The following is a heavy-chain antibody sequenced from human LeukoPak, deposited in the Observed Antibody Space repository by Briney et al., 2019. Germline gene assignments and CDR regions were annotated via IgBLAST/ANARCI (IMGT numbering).Heavy chain of an antibody. Sequence: SETLPLTCAVSGYSISSGYYWGWFRQPPGKGLEWIGCMYHSGSTYYNPSLKSRVTISVDTSKNQFSLKLSSVTAADTAVCYCARQGGSSSPYYYYYMDVWGKGTTVTVSS. CDR2: MYHSGST. J-gene: IGHJ6*03. CDR1: GYSISSGYY. V-gene: IGHV4-38-2*01. CDR3: ARQGGSSSPYYYYYMDV. D-gene: IGHD6-13*01.